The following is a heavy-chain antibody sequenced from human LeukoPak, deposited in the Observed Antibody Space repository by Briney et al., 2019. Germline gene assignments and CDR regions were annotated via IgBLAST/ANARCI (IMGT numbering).Heavy chain of an antibody. CDR3: ARDADGYED. Sequence: GGSLRLSCAASGFTFSSYSMNWVRQAPGKGLEWVANIKEDGSEDYYADSVKGRFAISKDNAKNSLYLQMNNLRAEDTAMYYCARDADGYEDWGQGTLVIVSS. J-gene: IGHJ4*02. CDR2: IKEDGSED. CDR1: GFTFSSYS. D-gene: IGHD5-24*01. V-gene: IGHV3-7*01.